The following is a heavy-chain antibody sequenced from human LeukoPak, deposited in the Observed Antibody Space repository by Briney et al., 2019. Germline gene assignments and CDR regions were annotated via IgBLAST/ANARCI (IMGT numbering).Heavy chain of an antibody. J-gene: IGHJ5*02. V-gene: IGHV4-31*03. CDR2: IYYSGST. CDR1: VDSISGGGYY. D-gene: IGHD2-2*02. Sequence: SETLCVTCTVSVDSISGGGYYWSWIRQHPGKGLEWIGYIYYSGSTYYNPSLKSRVTISVDTSKNQFSLKLSSVTAADTAVYYCAREVSKNKAAIPHNWFDPWGQGTLVTVSS. CDR3: AREVSKNKAAIPHNWFDP.